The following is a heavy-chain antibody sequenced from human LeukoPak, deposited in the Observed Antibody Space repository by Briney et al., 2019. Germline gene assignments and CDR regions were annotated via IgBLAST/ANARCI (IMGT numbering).Heavy chain of an antibody. V-gene: IGHV3-23*01. D-gene: IGHD6-19*01. J-gene: IGHJ4*02. Sequence: GGSLRLSCAASGFTFSSYAMSWVRQAPGKGLEWVSAISGSGGSTYYADSVKGRFTISRDNSKNTLYLQMNSLRAEDTAVYYCAKDLSDSSVWYLDFDYWGQGTLVTVSS. CDR1: GFTFSSYA. CDR3: AKDLSDSSVWYLDFDY. CDR2: ISGSGGST.